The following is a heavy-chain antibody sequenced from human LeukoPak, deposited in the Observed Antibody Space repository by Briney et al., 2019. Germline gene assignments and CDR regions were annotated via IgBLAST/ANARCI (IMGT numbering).Heavy chain of an antibody. CDR1: GGSISSYY. D-gene: IGHD2-15*01. V-gene: IGHV4-59*01. CDR2: IYYSGGT. Sequence: SETLSLTCTVSGGSISSYYWSWIRQPPGKGLEWIGYIYYSGGTNYNPSLKSRVTISVDTSKNQFSLKLSSVTAADTAVYYCARVVGCSGGSCSWSYFDYWGQGTLVTVSS. J-gene: IGHJ4*02. CDR3: ARVVGCSGGSCSWSYFDY.